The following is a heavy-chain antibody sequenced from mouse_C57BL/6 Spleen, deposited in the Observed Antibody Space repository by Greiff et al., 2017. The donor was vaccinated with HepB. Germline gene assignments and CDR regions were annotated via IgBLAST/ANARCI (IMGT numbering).Heavy chain of an antibody. Sequence: VHVKQSGPELVKPGASVKMSCKASGYTFTDYNMHWVKQSHGKSLEWIGYINPNNGGTSYNQKFKGKATLTVNKSSSTAYMELRSLTSEDSAVYYCARYPEWFAYWGQGTLVTVSA. CDR1: GYTFTDYN. V-gene: IGHV1-22*01. CDR3: ARYPEWFAY. CDR2: INPNNGGT. J-gene: IGHJ3*01.